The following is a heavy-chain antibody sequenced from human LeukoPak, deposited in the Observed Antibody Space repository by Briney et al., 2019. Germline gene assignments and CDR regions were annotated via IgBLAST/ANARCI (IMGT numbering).Heavy chain of an antibody. CDR1: GFTFRSYG. Sequence: GSLRLSCAASGFTFRSYGMSWVRQAPGKGLEWIGSIYYSGSTYYNPSLKSRVTISVDTSKNQCSLKLSSVTAADTAVYYCARHNRAPQWLVLGTYYWGQGTLVTVSS. CDR3: ARHNRAPQWLVLGTYY. J-gene: IGHJ4*02. V-gene: IGHV4-39*01. D-gene: IGHD6-19*01. CDR2: IYYSGST.